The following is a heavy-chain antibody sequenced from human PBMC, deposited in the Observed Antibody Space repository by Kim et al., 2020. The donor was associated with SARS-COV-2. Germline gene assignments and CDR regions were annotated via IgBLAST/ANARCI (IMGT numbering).Heavy chain of an antibody. CDR2: IYIDEKT. CDR3: VRREAPVDPFDV. V-gene: IGHV3-53*01. Sequence: GGSLRLSCAVAGFSVSRNYMSWVRQAPGTGLEWVSDIYIDEKTYYADSVKGRFTISRHTSKNTLHLQMNSLRVEDTAIYYCVRREAPVDPFDVWGQGTKVTVAP. J-gene: IGHJ3*01. CDR1: GFSVSRNY.